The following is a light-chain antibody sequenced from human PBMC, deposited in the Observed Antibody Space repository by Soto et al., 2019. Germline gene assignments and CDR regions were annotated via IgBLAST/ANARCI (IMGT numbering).Light chain of an antibody. CDR3: QQYGSSPRT. Sequence: EIVMTQSPATLSVSPGERATLSCRASQSVSSSYLAWYQQKPGQAPRLLIYGASSRATGIPDRFSGSGSGTDFTLTISRLEPEDFAVHYCQQYGSSPRTFGQGTKVDIK. CDR1: QSVSSSY. V-gene: IGKV3-20*01. CDR2: GAS. J-gene: IGKJ1*01.